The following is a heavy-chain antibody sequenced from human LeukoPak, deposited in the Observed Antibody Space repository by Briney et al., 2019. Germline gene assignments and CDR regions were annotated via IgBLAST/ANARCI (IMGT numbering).Heavy chain of an antibody. CDR1: GFTFSSYS. V-gene: IGHV3-21*01. CDR3: ARDSIAAPYFDY. D-gene: IGHD6-6*01. Sequence: PGGSLRLSCAASGFTFSSYSMNWVRQAQGKGLEWVSSISSSSSYIYYADSVKGRFTISRDNAKNSLYLQMNSLRAEDTAVYYCARDSIAAPYFDYWGQGTLVTVSS. CDR2: ISSSSSYI. J-gene: IGHJ4*02.